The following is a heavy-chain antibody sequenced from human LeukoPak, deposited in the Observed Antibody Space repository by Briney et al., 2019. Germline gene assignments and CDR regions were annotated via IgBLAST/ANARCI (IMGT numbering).Heavy chain of an antibody. D-gene: IGHD6-19*01. CDR2: INPNSGGT. V-gene: IGHV1-2*06. J-gene: IGHJ4*02. CDR1: GYTFTGYY. CDR3: ARGSSGWYRLFDY. Sequence: ASVKVSCKASGYTFTGYYMHWVRQAPGQGLEWMGRINPNSGGTNYAQKFQGRVTMTRDTSISTAYVELSRLRSDDTAVYYCARGSSGWYRLFDYWGQGTLVTVSS.